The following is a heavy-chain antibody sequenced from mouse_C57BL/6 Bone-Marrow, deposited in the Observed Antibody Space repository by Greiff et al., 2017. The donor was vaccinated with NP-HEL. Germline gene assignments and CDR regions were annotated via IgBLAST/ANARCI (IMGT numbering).Heavy chain of an antibody. D-gene: IGHD2-2*01. CDR2: INYDGSST. CDR3: ARDRGGGYRYYAMDY. J-gene: IGHJ4*01. Sequence: DVMLVESEGGLVQPGSSMKLSCTASGFTFSDYYMAWVRQVPEKGLEWVANINYDGSSTYYLDSLKSRFIISSDNAKNILYLQMSSLKSEDTATYYCARDRGGGYRYYAMDYWGQGTSVTVSS. CDR1: GFTFSDYY. V-gene: IGHV5-16*01.